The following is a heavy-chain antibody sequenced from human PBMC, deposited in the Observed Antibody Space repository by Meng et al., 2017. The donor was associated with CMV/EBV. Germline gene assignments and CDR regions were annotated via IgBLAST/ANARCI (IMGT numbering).Heavy chain of an antibody. J-gene: IGHJ5*02. CDR3: ARGSRRLPRFNWFDP. CDR2: INHSGST. D-gene: IGHD3-3*01. V-gene: IGHV4-34*01. CDR1: GGSFSGYY. Sequence: QVPLQQWGAGLLKPSETLSLTCAVYGGSFSGYYWSWIRQPPGKGLEWIGEINHSGSTNYNPSLESRVTISVDTSKNQFSLKLSSVTAADTAVYYCARGSRRLPRFNWFDPWGQGTLVTVSS.